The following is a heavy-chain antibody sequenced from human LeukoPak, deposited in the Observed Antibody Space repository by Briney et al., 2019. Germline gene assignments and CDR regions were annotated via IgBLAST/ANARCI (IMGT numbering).Heavy chain of an antibody. CDR2: IYTSGST. V-gene: IGHV4-61*02. Sequence: PSQTLSLTCTVSGGSISSGSYYWSWIRQPAGKGLEWIGRIYTSGSTNYSPSLKSRVTISVDTSKNQFSLRLNSVTAADTAVYYCARGANNWFDPWGQGTLVTVSS. J-gene: IGHJ5*02. CDR3: ARGANNWFDP. CDR1: GGSISSGSYY.